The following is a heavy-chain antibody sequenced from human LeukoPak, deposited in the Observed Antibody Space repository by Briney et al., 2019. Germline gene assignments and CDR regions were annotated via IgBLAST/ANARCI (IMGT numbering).Heavy chain of an antibody. Sequence: GASVKVSCKASGYTFTGYYMHWVRQAPGQGLEWMGWINPNSGGTDYAQKFQGRVTMTRDTSISTAYMELSRLRSDDTAVYYCASSPLWSAYFVSFDYWGQGTLVTVSS. J-gene: IGHJ4*02. CDR2: INPNSGGT. CDR3: ASSPLWSAYFVSFDY. V-gene: IGHV1-2*02. D-gene: IGHD3-3*01. CDR1: GYTFTGYY.